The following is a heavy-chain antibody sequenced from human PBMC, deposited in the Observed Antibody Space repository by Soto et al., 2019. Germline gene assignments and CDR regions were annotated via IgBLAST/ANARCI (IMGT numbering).Heavy chain of an antibody. V-gene: IGHV4-59*01. CDR1: GGSMNRNY. J-gene: IGHJ6*02. CDR2: IYYSGTT. Sequence: PSETLSLTCTVSGGSMNRNYWSWIRQPPGKGLEWIGYIYYSGTTNYNPSLKSRDTISVDTSKNQFSQRLSSVTAADTAVYYCARDANMDVWGQGTTVTVSS. CDR3: ARDANMDV.